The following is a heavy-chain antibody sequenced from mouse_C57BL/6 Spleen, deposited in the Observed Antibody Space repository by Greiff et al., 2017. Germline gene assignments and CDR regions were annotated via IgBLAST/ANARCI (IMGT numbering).Heavy chain of an antibody. CDR2: IWWDDDT. D-gene: IGHD2-3*01. J-gene: IGHJ1*03. CDR3: ARIEDDGYPYWYFDV. V-gene: IGHV8-8*01. Sequence: QVTLKECGPGILQPSQTLSLTCSFSGFSLSTFGLGVGWIRQPSGKGLEWLAHIWWDDDTYYNPALKSRLTISKDTSKHQVFLKIANVDTADTATYYCARIEDDGYPYWYFDVWGTGTTVTVSS. CDR1: GFSLSTFGLG.